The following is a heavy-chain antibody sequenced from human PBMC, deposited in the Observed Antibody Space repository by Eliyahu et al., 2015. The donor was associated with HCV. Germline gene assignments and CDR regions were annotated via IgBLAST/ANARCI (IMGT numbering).Heavy chain of an antibody. CDR1: GGSISSYY. CDR3: ARDGSGGVLEWLLSGWFDP. CDR2: IYTSGST. D-gene: IGHD3-3*01. Sequence: QVQLQESGPGLVKPSETLSLTCTVSGGSISSYYWSWIRQPAGKGLEWIGRIYTSGSTNYNPSLKSRVTMSVDTSKNQFSLKLSSVTAADTAVYYCARDGSGGVLEWLLSGWFDPWGQGTLVTVSS. J-gene: IGHJ5*02. V-gene: IGHV4-4*07.